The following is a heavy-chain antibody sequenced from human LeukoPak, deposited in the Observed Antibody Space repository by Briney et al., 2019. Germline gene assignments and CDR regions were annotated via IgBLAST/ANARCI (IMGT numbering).Heavy chain of an antibody. J-gene: IGHJ4*02. D-gene: IGHD2-15*01. CDR3: VKLLVEMRVLLPYFDY. CDR2: ISPSGGST. V-gene: IGHV3-64D*06. Sequence: QPGGSLRLSCSASGFTFSNYAIHWVRQAPGKGLEFVSAISPSGGSTYYADSVKGRFTISRDNSKNMLYLQMSSLRPEDTAVYYCVKLLVEMRVLLPYFDYWGQGTLVTVSS. CDR1: GFTFSNYA.